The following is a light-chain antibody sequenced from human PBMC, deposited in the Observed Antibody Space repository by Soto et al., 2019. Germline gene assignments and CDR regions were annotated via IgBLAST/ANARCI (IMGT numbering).Light chain of an antibody. CDR1: NSDVGSYNL. CDR2: EGI. J-gene: IGLJ2*01. V-gene: IGLV2-23*01. CDR3: CSYKV. Sequence: QSALTQPASVSGSPGQSITISCTGSNSDVGSYNLVSWYQQHPGKAPKLMIYEGIKRPLGVSNRFSGSTSGNTASLTISGLQAEDEADYYCCSYKVFGGGTKLTVL.